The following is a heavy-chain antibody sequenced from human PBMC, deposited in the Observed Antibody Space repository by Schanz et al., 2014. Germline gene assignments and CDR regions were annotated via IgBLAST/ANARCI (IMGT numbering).Heavy chain of an antibody. CDR3: ARQRSYFYAMDV. J-gene: IGHJ6*02. CDR2: ISSVGISK. Sequence: QVQLVESGGGLVKPGGSLRLSCAASGFTFSDYYMSWVRQAPGKGLEWVSYISSVGISKYYADPVKGRFTISRDSAKNSLYPQMNSLRAEDTAVYYCARQRSYFYAMDVWGQGTTVTVSS. CDR1: GFTFSDYY. V-gene: IGHV3-11*01.